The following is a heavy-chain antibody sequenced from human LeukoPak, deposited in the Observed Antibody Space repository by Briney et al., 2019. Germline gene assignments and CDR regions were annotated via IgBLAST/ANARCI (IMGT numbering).Heavy chain of an antibody. Sequence: GGSLTLSGAASGFTFSSYAMHWVRQAPGQGLERVAVISYDGSNKYYADSVKGRFTISRDNSKNTLYLQMNSMRAEDTAVYYCARDRYSSGWSNYFDYWGQGTLVTVSS. V-gene: IGHV3-30*04. CDR2: ISYDGSNK. D-gene: IGHD6-19*01. J-gene: IGHJ4*02. CDR1: GFTFSSYA. CDR3: ARDRYSSGWSNYFDY.